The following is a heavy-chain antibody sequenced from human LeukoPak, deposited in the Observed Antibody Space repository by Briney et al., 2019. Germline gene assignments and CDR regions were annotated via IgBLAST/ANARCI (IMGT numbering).Heavy chain of an antibody. CDR2: ISSSSSYI. CDR1: GFTFSSYS. V-gene: IGHV3-21*01. Sequence: PGGSLRLSCAASGFTFSSYSMNWVRQAPGKGLEWVSSISSSSSYIYYADSVKDRFTISRDNAKNSLYLQMNSLRAEDTAVYYCARLHTYYYDSSGYYFDYWGQGTLVTVSS. CDR3: ARLHTYYYDSSGYYFDY. D-gene: IGHD3-22*01. J-gene: IGHJ4*02.